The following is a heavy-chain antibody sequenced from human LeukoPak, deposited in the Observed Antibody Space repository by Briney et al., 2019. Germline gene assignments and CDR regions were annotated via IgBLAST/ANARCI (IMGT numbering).Heavy chain of an antibody. J-gene: IGHJ6*03. D-gene: IGHD1-1*01. CDR1: GFTFSSSD. CDR3: AKRGNPTVGHHYLDV. CDR2: IRHGDSNT. V-gene: IGHV3-23*05. Sequence: GGSLRLSCAASGFTFSSSDMSWVRQAPGSGLECVSSIRHGDSNTYYADSVMGRFTISRDNSKNTLYLQMNSLSAEDTAVYYCAKRGNPTVGHHYLDVWGKGTTVSVSS.